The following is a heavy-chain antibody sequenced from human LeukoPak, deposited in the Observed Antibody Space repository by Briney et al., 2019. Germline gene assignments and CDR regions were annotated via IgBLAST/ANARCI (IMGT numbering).Heavy chain of an antibody. J-gene: IGHJ4*02. CDR1: GFTFGSYE. V-gene: IGHV3-48*03. D-gene: IGHD5-12*01. Sequence: GGSLRLSCAASGFTFGSYEMNWVRQAPGKGLEWVSYISSSGSTIYYADSVKGRFTISRDNAKNSLYLQMSSLRADDTAVYYCARVARYYSDYWGQGTLVTVSS. CDR3: ARVARYYSDY. CDR2: ISSSGSTI.